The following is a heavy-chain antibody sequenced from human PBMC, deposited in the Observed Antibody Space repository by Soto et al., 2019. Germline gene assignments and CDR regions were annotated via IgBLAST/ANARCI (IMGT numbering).Heavy chain of an antibody. CDR2: IIPIFGTA. D-gene: IGHD2-15*01. Sequence: QVQLVQSGAEVKKPGSSVKVSCKASGGTFSSYAISWVRQAPGQGLEWMGGIIPIFGTANYAQKFQGRVTITADKSTSTAYMELSSLRSEDTAVYYCASSSSGGKRDYYYCYGMDVWGQGTTVTVSS. CDR3: ASSSSGGKRDYYYCYGMDV. V-gene: IGHV1-69*06. CDR1: GGTFSSYA. J-gene: IGHJ6*02.